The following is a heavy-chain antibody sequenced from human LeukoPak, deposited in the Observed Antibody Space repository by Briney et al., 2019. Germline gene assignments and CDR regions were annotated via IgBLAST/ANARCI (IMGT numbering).Heavy chain of an antibody. CDR3: ARDVGPD. D-gene: IGHD2-15*01. V-gene: IGHV4-61*01. CDR1: GGSVSSGSYY. J-gene: IGHJ4*02. Sequence: PSETLSLTCTVSGGSVSSGSYYWSWIRQPPGKGLEWIGYICYSGSTNYNPSLKSRVTISVDTSKNQFSLKLSSVTAADTAVYYCARDVGPDWGQGTLVTVSS. CDR2: ICYSGST.